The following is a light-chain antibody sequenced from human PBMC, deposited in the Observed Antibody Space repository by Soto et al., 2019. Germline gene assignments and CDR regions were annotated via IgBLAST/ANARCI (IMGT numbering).Light chain of an antibody. CDR2: EVT. CDR1: SSDVGGYNY. Sequence: QSALTQPPSASGSPGQSVTISCTGTSSDVGGYNYVSWYQQYPGKAPKLMIYEVTKRPSGVPARFSGSKSGNTASLTVSGLLAEDEADYYCSSHGGINNVVFGGGTKVTVL. V-gene: IGLV2-8*01. CDR3: SSHGGINNVV. J-gene: IGLJ3*02.